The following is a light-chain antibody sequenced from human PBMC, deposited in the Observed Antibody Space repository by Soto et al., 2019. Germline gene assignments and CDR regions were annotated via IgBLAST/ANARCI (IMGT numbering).Light chain of an antibody. CDR1: SSDVGGYNY. Sequence: QSALTQPASVSGSPGQSITISCTGTSSDVGGYNYVSWYQQHPDKAPKLMIYEVSNRPSGVSNRFSGSKSGNTASLTISGLQAEDEAEYYCSSYTSSSTLVVFGGGTKLTVL. CDR3: SSYTSSSTLVV. V-gene: IGLV2-14*01. CDR2: EVS. J-gene: IGLJ2*01.